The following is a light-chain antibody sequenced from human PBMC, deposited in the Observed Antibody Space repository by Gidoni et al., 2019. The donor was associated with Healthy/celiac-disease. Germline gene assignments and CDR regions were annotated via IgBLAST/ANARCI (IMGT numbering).Light chain of an antibody. CDR2: AAS. CDR1: QSISSY. J-gene: IGKJ5*01. CDR3: QQSCSTLSIT. Sequence: DIQMTQSTSSLSASVGDRVTITSRESQSISSYLKWYQQKPGKAPKLIIYAASILQSGIPSRFSGSGSGTDCTLTISSLQPEDFATYYCQQSCSTLSITFXHXTRLEIK. V-gene: IGKV1-39*01.